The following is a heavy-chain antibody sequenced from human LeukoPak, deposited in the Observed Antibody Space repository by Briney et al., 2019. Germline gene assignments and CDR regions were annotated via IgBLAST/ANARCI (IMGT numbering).Heavy chain of an antibody. Sequence: GGSLRLSCAASGFTFSTYWMTWVRQAPGKGPEWVANIKEDGSATYYVASVKGRFTISRDNAKKSLYLQMNSLRAEDTAVYYCARDSPGYLAYDSWGQGSLVTVSS. CDR2: IKEDGSAT. J-gene: IGHJ4*02. CDR3: ARDSPGYLAYDS. V-gene: IGHV3-7*04. CDR1: GFTFSTYW. D-gene: IGHD1-1*01.